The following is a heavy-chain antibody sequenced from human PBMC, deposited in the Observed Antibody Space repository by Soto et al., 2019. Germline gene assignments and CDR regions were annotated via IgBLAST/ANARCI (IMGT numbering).Heavy chain of an antibody. D-gene: IGHD1-1*01. CDR2: IKRKADGETA. CDR1: GFSFTNAW. CDR3: TTGVAGYNPFDY. V-gene: IGHV3-15*07. J-gene: IGHJ4*02. Sequence: EVQLVESGGGLVQPGGSLRLSCVASGFSFTNAWMIWVRQAPGKGLEWVDHIKRKADGETADYATPVKGRFTISRDDSKNTVYLQMNSLKTEDTGVYYCTTGVAGYNPFDYWGQGTLVTVSS.